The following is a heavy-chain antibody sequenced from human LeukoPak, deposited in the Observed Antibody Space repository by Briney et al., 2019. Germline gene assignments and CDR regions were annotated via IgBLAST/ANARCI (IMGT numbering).Heavy chain of an antibody. CDR1: GFTVSSNY. D-gene: IGHD4-11*01. CDR2: IQQSTRS. Sequence: KPGGSLRLSCAASGFTVSSNYMSWVCQAPGKGLEWIGEIQQSTRSNYNPSLKSRVTISADTSKNHLFLKLTSVTAADTAVYYCARGYSRVLIDYWGQGTLVTVSS. CDR3: ARGYSRVLIDY. V-gene: IGHV4-34*01. J-gene: IGHJ4*02.